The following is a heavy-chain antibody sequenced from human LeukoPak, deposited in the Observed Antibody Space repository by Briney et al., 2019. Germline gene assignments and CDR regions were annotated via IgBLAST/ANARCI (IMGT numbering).Heavy chain of an antibody. CDR1: GFTFSRYY. V-gene: IGHV3-74*01. J-gene: IGHJ4*02. Sequence: GGSLRLSCAASGFTFSRYYMHWVRQAPGKGLVWVSRMNSDGSGTTYADSLKGRCTVSRDNAKNTLYLQMNSLRVEDTAMYYCTRVFAGDEYSSSGYWGQGTLVTVSS. CDR2: MNSDGSGT. D-gene: IGHD6-13*01. CDR3: TRVFAGDEYSSSGY.